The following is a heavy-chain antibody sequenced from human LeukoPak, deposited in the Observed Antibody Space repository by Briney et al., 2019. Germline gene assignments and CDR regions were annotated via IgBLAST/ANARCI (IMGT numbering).Heavy chain of an antibody. V-gene: IGHV1-18*01. Sequence: ASVKVSCKASGYTFTSYGISWVRQAPGQGLEWMGWISAYNGNTNYAQKLQGRVTMTTDTSTSTAYMELRSLRSDDTAVYYCATLVVVPAASRYYYYYMDVWGKGTTVTVSS. D-gene: IGHD2-2*01. CDR2: ISAYNGNT. J-gene: IGHJ6*03. CDR1: GYTFTSYG. CDR3: ATLVVVPAASRYYYYYMDV.